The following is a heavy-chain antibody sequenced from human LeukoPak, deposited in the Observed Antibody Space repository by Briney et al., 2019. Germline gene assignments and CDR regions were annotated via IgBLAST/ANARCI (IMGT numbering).Heavy chain of an antibody. D-gene: IGHD6-13*01. CDR2: IRYDGSNK. CDR1: GFTFSSYG. Sequence: GGSLRLSCAASGFTFSSYGMHWVRQAPGKGLEWVAFIRYDGSNKYYADSVKGRFTISRDNSKNTLYLQMNSLRAEDTAVYYCAKQEVAAAGSLNYFDYWGQGTLVTVSS. CDR3: AKQEVAAAGSLNYFDY. J-gene: IGHJ4*02. V-gene: IGHV3-30*02.